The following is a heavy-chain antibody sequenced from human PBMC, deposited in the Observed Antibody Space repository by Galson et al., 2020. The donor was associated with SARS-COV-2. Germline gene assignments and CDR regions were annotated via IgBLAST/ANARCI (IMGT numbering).Heavy chain of an antibody. Sequence: GGSLRLSCTASGFTFGDYAMSWFRQAPGKGLEWVGFIRSKAYGGTTEYAASVKGRFTISRDDSKSIAYLQMNSLKTEDTAVYYCTRDDFWSGYYPDYWGQGTLVTVSS. CDR3: TRDDFWSGYYPDY. CDR1: GFTFGDYA. V-gene: IGHV3-49*03. J-gene: IGHJ4*02. D-gene: IGHD3-3*01. CDR2: IRSKAYGGTT.